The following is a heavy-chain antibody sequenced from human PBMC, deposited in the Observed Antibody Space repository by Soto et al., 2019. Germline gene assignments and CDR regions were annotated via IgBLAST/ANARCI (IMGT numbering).Heavy chain of an antibody. CDR2: MSGSGGST. Sequence: GGSLRFSCAASGFTFSRNAMSWVRQAPGKGLEWVSVMSGSGGSTYYADSVTGRFTISRDNSKNTLYLQVNSLRAEDTAVYYCAKGYREYSSSWFDYWGQGTLVTVSS. CDR1: GFTFSRNA. CDR3: AKGYREYSSSWFDY. V-gene: IGHV3-23*01. D-gene: IGHD6-13*01. J-gene: IGHJ4*02.